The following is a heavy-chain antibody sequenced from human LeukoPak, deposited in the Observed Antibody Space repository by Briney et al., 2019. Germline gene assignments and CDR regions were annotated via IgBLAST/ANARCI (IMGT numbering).Heavy chain of an antibody. D-gene: IGHD6-19*01. CDR3: GGSGWYGKADY. V-gene: IGHV3-11*04. Sequence: GGSLRLSCAASGFTFSDYYMSWIRQAPGKGLEGVSYISSSGSTIYYADSVKGRFTISRDNAKNSLYLQMNSPRAEDTAVYYCGGSGWYGKADYWGQGTLVTVSS. CDR2: ISSSGSTI. J-gene: IGHJ4*02. CDR1: GFTFSDYY.